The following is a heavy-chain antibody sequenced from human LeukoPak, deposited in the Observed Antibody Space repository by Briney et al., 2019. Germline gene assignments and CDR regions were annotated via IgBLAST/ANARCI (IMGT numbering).Heavy chain of an antibody. CDR3: ARARGYSYGYDEI. CDR1: GGTFSKYG. CDR2: IIPVFGST. V-gene: IGHV1-69*01. D-gene: IGHD5-18*01. Sequence: ASVKVSCKASGGTFSKYGITWVRQAPGQGLEWMGGIIPVFGSTNYAQKFQGRVIIKVDESTGTASMDLSSLRSEDTAVYYCARARGYSYGYDEIWGQGTLVTVSS. J-gene: IGHJ4*02.